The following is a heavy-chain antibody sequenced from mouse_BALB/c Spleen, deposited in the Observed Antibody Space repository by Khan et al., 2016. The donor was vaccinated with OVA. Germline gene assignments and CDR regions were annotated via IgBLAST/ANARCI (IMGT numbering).Heavy chain of an antibody. Sequence: QIQLVQSGPELKKSGETVRISCKASGYTFTTAGIQWVQKMPGKGLKWIGWINTHSGVPKYAEDFKGRFAFSLAISVSTAYLQITNLKNEETATYLWARGGAAYYRNDGGAMEYWGQGTSVTVSS. CDR1: GYTFTTAG. D-gene: IGHD2-14*01. CDR2: INTHSGVP. V-gene: IGHV9-4*02. CDR3: ARGGAAYYRNDGGAMEY. J-gene: IGHJ4*01.